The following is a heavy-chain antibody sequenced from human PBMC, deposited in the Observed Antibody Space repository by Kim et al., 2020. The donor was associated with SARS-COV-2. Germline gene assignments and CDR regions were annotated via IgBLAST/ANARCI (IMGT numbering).Heavy chain of an antibody. CDR3: AGGGENWGY. Sequence: SSTIYYADSVKGRFTISRDNAKNSLYLQMNSLRDEDTAVYYCAGGGENWGYWGQGTLVTVSS. V-gene: IGHV3-48*02. CDR2: SSTI. D-gene: IGHD7-27*01. J-gene: IGHJ4*02.